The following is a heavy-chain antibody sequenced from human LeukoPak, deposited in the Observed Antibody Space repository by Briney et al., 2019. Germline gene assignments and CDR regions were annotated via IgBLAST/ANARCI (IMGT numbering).Heavy chain of an antibody. CDR3: ARGDCTNGVCFDY. V-gene: IGHV1-69*01. CDR1: ARTFSSYA. D-gene: IGHD2-8*01. J-gene: IGHJ4*02. Sequence: GSSVTVSCTASARTFSSYAISWVRQAPGQGLEWMGGIIPIFGTANYAQKFQGRVTITADESTSTAYMELSSLRSEDTAVYYCARGDCTNGVCFDYWGQGTLVTVPS. CDR2: IIPIFGTA.